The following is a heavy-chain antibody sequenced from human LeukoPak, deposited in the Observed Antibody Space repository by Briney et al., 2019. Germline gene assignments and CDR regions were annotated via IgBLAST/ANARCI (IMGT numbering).Heavy chain of an antibody. CDR2: ISSSGSTI. D-gene: IGHD1-26*01. J-gene: IGHJ4*02. CDR3: ARVHSGSYYVLDY. Sequence: KPGGSLRLSCAASGFTFSDYYMSWIRQAPGKGLEWGSYISSSGSTIYYADSVKGRFTISRDNAKKSLYLQMNSLRADDTAIYYCARVHSGSYYVLDYWGQGTLVTVSS. V-gene: IGHV3-11*04. CDR1: GFTFSDYY.